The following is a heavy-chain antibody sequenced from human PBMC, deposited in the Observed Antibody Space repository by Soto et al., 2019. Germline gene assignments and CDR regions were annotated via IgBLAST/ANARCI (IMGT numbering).Heavy chain of an antibody. D-gene: IGHD3-9*01. Sequence: QVQLVQSGAEVKKPGASVIVSCKASGYTFTAYYMNWVRQAPGQGLEWMGYVNPNSGGTNYAQNFQDRVAMTRDTSINTVYMELKWLRFDDTAVYYCAPGDDFLTDWGQGTLVTVSS. CDR3: APGDDFLTD. CDR1: GYTFTAYY. CDR2: VNPNSGGT. J-gene: IGHJ4*02. V-gene: IGHV1-2*02.